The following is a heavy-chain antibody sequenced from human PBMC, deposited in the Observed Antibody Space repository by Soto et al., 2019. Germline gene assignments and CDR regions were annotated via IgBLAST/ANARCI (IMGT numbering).Heavy chain of an antibody. Sequence: EVQLVESGGGLVKPGGSLRLSCAASGSTFSAAWMNWARQAPGKGLEWVGRIKSKAYGGTADYSAPVRGRFTISRDDSTATMYLQMNSLETEDTGVYYCTSHDATEQNFVPYWGQGTLVTVSS. CDR3: TSHDATEQNFVPY. V-gene: IGHV3-15*07. CDR2: IKSKAYGGTA. D-gene: IGHD1-7*01. CDR1: GSTFSAAW. J-gene: IGHJ4*02.